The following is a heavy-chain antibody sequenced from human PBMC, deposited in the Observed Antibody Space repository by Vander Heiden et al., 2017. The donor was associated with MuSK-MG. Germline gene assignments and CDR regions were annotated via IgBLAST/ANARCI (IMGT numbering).Heavy chain of an antibody. J-gene: IGHJ5*02. CDR2: INPNSGGT. D-gene: IGHD2-15*01. V-gene: IGHV1-2*04. CDR3: ARDVGDCSVGSCFNWFDP. CDR1: GYTFTGYY. Sequence: QVQLVQSGAEVKKPGASVKVSCKASGYTFTGYYMHWVRQAPGQGLEWMGWINPNSGGTNYAQKFQGWVTMTRDTSISTAYMELSRLRSDDTAVYYCARDVGDCSVGSCFNWFDPWGQGTLVTVSS.